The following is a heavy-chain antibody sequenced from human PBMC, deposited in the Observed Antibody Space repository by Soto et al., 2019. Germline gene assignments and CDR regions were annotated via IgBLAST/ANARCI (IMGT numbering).Heavy chain of an antibody. V-gene: IGHV3-11*01. J-gene: IGHJ4*02. CDR2: ISSSGAAI. Sequence: QVQLVESGGGLRKPGGSLRLSCAASGFTFSYYYMSWIRQAPGKGLEWLSYISSSGAAIHYADSVKGRFTISRDNAKNSLYLQMNSLRAEVTAVYYCARRVGDGYNSNFDYWGQGTLVTVSS. CDR3: ARRVGDGYNSNFDY. D-gene: IGHD5-12*01. CDR1: GFTFSYYY.